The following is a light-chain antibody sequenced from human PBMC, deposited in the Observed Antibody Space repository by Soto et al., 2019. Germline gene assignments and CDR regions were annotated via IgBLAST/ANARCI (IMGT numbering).Light chain of an antibody. CDR3: SSCTSSSTMV. Sequence: QSALTQPASVSGSPGQSITISCTGTSSDVGGYNYVSWYQQHPGKAPKLMIYDVSNRPSGVSDRFSGSKSGNTASLTISGLQDEDEADYYCSSCTSSSTMVFGGGTKLTVL. V-gene: IGLV2-14*01. CDR2: DVS. CDR1: SSDVGGYNY. J-gene: IGLJ2*01.